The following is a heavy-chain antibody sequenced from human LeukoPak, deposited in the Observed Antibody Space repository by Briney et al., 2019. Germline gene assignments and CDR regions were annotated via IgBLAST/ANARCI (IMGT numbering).Heavy chain of an antibody. Sequence: ASVKVSCKASGYTFTSYGISWVRQAPGQGLEWMGWISAYSGNTDYARNLQGRVTMTTDTSTSTAYMELRILRSDDTAVYYCARAATVAVSPYDYWGQGTLVTVSS. D-gene: IGHD4-23*01. CDR1: GYTFTSYG. V-gene: IGHV1-18*01. CDR3: ARAATVAVSPYDY. J-gene: IGHJ4*02. CDR2: ISAYSGNT.